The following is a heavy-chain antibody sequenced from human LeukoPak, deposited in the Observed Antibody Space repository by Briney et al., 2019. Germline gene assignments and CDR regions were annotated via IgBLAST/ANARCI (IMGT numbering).Heavy chain of an antibody. D-gene: IGHD4-17*01. Sequence: GASVKVSCKASGYTFTGYYMHWVRQAPGQGLEWMGWINPSSGGTNYAQKFQGRVTMTRDTSISTAYMELSRLRSDDTAVYYCARGKWMTTVTFRIWGQGTMVTVSS. V-gene: IGHV1-2*02. CDR2: INPSSGGT. CDR3: ARGKWMTTVTFRI. J-gene: IGHJ3*02. CDR1: GYTFTGYY.